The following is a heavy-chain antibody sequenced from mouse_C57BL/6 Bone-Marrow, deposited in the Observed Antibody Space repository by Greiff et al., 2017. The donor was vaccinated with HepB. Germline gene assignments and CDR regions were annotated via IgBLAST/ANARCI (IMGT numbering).Heavy chain of an antibody. V-gene: IGHV1-59*01. CDR1: GYTFTSYW. D-gene: IGHD3-2*02. CDR2: IDPSDSYT. J-gene: IGHJ3*01. Sequence: QVQLQQPGAELVRPGTSVKLSCKASGYTFTSYWMHWVKQRPGQGLEWIGVIDPSDSYTNYNQKFKGKATLTVDTSSSTAYMQLSSLTSEDSAVYYCARKGDSSGLWFAYWGQGTLVTVSA. CDR3: ARKGDSSGLWFAY.